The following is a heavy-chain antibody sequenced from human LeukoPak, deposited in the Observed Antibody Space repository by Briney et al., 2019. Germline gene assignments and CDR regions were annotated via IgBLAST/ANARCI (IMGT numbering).Heavy chain of an antibody. CDR3: THSGQWLITYMDV. V-gene: IGHV3-15*01. J-gene: IGHJ6*03. Sequence: GGSLRLSCAASGFTFSNAWMSWVRQAPGKGLEWVGRIKSKTDGGTTDYAAPVKGRFTISRDDSKNTLYLQMNSLRTEDTAVYYCTHSGQWLITYMDVWGKGTTVTVSS. CDR1: GFTFSNAW. D-gene: IGHD6-19*01. CDR2: IKSKTDGGTT.